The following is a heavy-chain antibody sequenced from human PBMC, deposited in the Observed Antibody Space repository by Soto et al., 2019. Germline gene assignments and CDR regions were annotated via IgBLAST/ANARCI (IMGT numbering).Heavy chain of an antibody. J-gene: IGHJ4*02. CDR2: IYPDGSDT. D-gene: IGHD6-19*01. Sequence: GESLKISCKGSGYSLSSYWIGWVRQMPGKGLEWMGIIYPDGSDTRYSPSFQGQVTIPADKSISTAYLQWSSLKASDTAMYYCARQSIQWPPDYWGQGTLVTVSS. V-gene: IGHV5-51*01. CDR1: GYSLSSYW. CDR3: ARQSIQWPPDY.